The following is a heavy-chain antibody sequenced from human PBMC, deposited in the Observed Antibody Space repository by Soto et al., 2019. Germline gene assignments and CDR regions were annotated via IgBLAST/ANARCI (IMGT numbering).Heavy chain of an antibody. V-gene: IGHV4-4*07. CDR3: VGAGYSSSWSYYFDY. CDR1: GGSISSYY. Sequence: SETLSLTCTVSGGSISSYYWSWIRQPAGKGLEWIGRIYTSGSTNYNPSLKSRVTMSVDTSKNQFSLKLSSVTAADTAVYYCVGAGYSSSWSYYFDYWGQGALVTVSS. D-gene: IGHD6-13*01. CDR2: IYTSGST. J-gene: IGHJ4*02.